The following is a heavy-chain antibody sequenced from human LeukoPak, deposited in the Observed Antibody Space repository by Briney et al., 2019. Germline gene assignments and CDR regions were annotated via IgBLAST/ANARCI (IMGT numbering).Heavy chain of an antibody. Sequence: PSETLSLTCTVSGGSISSYYWSWIRQPPGKGLEWIGYIYYSGSTNYNPSLKSRVTISVDTSKNQFSLKLSSVTAADTAVYYCARRALSGAYFQHWGQGTLVTVSS. CDR1: GGSISSYY. D-gene: IGHD3-10*02. CDR2: IYYSGST. J-gene: IGHJ1*01. CDR3: ARRALSGAYFQH. V-gene: IGHV4-59*08.